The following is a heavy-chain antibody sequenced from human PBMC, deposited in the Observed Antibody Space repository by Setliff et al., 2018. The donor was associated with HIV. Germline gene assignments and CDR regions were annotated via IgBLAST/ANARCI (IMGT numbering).Heavy chain of an antibody. J-gene: IGHJ4*02. CDR1: GGSISSHY. CDR3: ASERQVPSSGFDF. CDR2: IMYNEGN. D-gene: IGHD2-15*01. V-gene: IGHV4-59*11. Sequence: SETLSLTCSVSGGSISSHYWGWIRQPPGRGLEWIGYIMYNEGNNFNPSLKSRVTISVDTSKNELSLRLSSVTAADTAVYYCASERQVPSSGFDFWGQGTLVTV.